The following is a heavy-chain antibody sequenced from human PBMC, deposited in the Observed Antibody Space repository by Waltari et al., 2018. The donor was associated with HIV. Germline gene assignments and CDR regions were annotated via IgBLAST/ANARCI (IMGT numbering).Heavy chain of an antibody. CDR3: AREPSLTTAYDY. CDR2: INPNSGGT. J-gene: IGHJ4*02. V-gene: IGHV1-2*02. CDR1: GYTFTGHY. Sequence: QVQLVQSGAEVKKPGASVKVSCKSSGYTFTGHYMHWVRQAPGQGLEWMGWINPNSGGTNYAQKFQGRVTMTRDTSISTAYMELTRLRSDDTAVYYCAREPSLTTAYDYWGQGTLVTVSS. D-gene: IGHD4-17*01.